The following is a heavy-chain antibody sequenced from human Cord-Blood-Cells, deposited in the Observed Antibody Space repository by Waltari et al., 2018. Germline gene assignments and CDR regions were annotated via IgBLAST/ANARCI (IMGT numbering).Heavy chain of an antibody. J-gene: IGHJ4*02. Sequence: QVQLQQWGARLLKPSETLSLTCAGYGGSFSGYYRSWIRPPPGKGLEWIGEINHSGSTNYNPSLKSRVTISVDTSKNQFSLKLSSVTAADTAVYYCARGQRLGMGEVYWGQGTLVTVSS. CDR3: ARGQRLGMGEVY. V-gene: IGHV4-34*01. CDR2: INHSGST. CDR1: GGSFSGYY. D-gene: IGHD3-16*01.